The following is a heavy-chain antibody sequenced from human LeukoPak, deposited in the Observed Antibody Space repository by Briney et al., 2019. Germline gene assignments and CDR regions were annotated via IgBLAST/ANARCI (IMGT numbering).Heavy chain of an antibody. D-gene: IGHD2-15*01. J-gene: IGHJ3*02. V-gene: IGHV1-2*02. CDR3: ARVSCGGNCYSLIGAFDI. CDR1: GYTFTGYY. CDR2: INPNSGGT. Sequence: GASVKVSCKASGYTFTGYYMHWVRQAPGQGLEWMGWINPNSGGTNYAQKFQGRVTMTRDTSISTAYMELSSLRSEDTAVYYCARVSCGGNCYSLIGAFDIWGQGTMVTVSS.